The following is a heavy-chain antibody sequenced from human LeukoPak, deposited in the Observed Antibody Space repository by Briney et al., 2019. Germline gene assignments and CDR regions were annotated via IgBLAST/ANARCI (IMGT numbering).Heavy chain of an antibody. D-gene: IGHD1-26*01. V-gene: IGHV1-24*01. CDR2: FDPEDGET. Sequence: EASVKVSCKVSGYTLTELSMHWVRQAPGKGREWMGGFDPEDGETIYAQKFQGRVTITRDTSASTAYMELRSLRSDDTAVYYCARDGGLPGMGFDYWGQGTLVTVSS. CDR1: GYTLTELS. CDR3: ARDGGLPGMGFDY. J-gene: IGHJ4*02.